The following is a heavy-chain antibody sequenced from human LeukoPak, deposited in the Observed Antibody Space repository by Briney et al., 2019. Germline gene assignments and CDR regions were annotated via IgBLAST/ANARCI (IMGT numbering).Heavy chain of an antibody. CDR1: GGSISTYY. CDR3: ARDSSGYGSSWYFDL. CDR2: VHYSGTT. V-gene: IGHV4-59*01. Sequence: SETLSLTCTVSGGSISTYYWSWIRQPPGKGLEWIGYVHYSGTTSYDPSLKSRVTISADMSRNQFSLRLSSVTAADTAVYYCARDSSGYGSSWYFDLWGRGTLVTVSS. J-gene: IGHJ2*01. D-gene: IGHD6-19*01.